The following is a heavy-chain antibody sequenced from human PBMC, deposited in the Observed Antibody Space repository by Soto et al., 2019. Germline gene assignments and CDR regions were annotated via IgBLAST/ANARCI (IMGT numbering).Heavy chain of an antibody. Sequence: HPGGSLRLSCAASGFFFSTYGMNWVRQAPGKGLEWVALIWSHGNAERYADSVRGRFTISRDNSKNTLYLQMNGLRAEDTAVYYCASEFDGSGRYFDYWGQGTLVPVSS. CDR2: IWSHGNAE. J-gene: IGHJ4*02. CDR1: GFFFSTYG. V-gene: IGHV3-33*08. CDR3: ASEFDGSGRYFDY. D-gene: IGHD2-2*03.